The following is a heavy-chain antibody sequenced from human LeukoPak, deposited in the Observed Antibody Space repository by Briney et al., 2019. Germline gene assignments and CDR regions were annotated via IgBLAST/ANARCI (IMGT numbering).Heavy chain of an antibody. D-gene: IGHD4/OR15-4a*01. CDR2: IYYSGST. J-gene: IGHJ4*02. V-gene: IGHV4-59*08. CDR3: ARHAAFADYQSHLPPFDY. Sequence: SETLSLTCTVSGGSISSYYWSWIRQPPGKGLEWIGYIYYSGSTNYNPSLKSRVTISVDTSKNQFSLRLSSVTAADTALYYCARHAAFADYQSHLPPFDYWGQGPWSPSPQ. CDR1: GGSISSYY.